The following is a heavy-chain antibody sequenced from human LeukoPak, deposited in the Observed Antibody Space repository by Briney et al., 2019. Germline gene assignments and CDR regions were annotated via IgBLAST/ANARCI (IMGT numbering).Heavy chain of an antibody. Sequence: ASVKVSCKASGYTFTGYYMHWVRQAPGQGLEWMGWINPNSGGTNYAQKFQGRVSMTRDMSINTIYMELSSLRSDDTAVYYCAKAVGQNGRFDYWGQGTLVTVSP. CDR1: GYTFTGYY. CDR2: INPNSGGT. CDR3: AKAVGQNGRFDY. V-gene: IGHV1-2*02. J-gene: IGHJ4*02.